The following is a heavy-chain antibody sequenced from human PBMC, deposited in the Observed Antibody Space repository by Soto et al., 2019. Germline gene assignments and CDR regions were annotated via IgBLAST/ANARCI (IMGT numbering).Heavy chain of an antibody. V-gene: IGHV3-9*01. CDR3: VKGDGFSTVFDY. Sequence: GGSLRITGAASGFRFDIPSMHRVGQAPGKGLEWVSTGSWDSASIFYANSVKCRFTISRDNAKNSLYLQMNSLRVEVTALYYCVKGDGFSTVFDYLFRGSRVTVSS. CDR1: GFRFDIPS. D-gene: IGHD2-8*02. CDR2: GSWDSASI. J-gene: IGHJ4*02.